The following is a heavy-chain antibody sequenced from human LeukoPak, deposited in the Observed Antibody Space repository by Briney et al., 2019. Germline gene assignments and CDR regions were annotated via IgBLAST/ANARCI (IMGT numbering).Heavy chain of an antibody. CDR1: GFTFSSYS. D-gene: IGHD2-8*02. V-gene: IGHV3-21*01. J-gene: IGHJ4*02. Sequence: NPGGSLRLSCAASGFTFSSYSMNWVRQAPGRGLEWVSSISRSSSYKYYGDSVKGRSTISRDNAKNSLYLQMNSLRAEDTAVYYFVRGRTGGDFDYWGQGTLVTVSS. CDR3: VRGRTGGDFDY. CDR2: ISRSSSYK.